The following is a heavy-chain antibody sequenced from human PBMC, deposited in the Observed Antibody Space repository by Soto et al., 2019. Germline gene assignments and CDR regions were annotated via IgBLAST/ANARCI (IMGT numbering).Heavy chain of an antibody. CDR3: GKARYLLVDQPLYFES. CDR2: ISGSGEIT. V-gene: IGHV3-23*01. Sequence: PGGSLRLSCAASGFPFRSYAMGWVRQAPWKGLEWISVISGSGEITLYTDSVKGRFTISRDFSNNTLSLQMNSLRADDTAIYYCGKARYLLVDQPLYFESWGQGTLVTVSS. D-gene: IGHD3-9*01. J-gene: IGHJ4*02. CDR1: GFPFRSYA.